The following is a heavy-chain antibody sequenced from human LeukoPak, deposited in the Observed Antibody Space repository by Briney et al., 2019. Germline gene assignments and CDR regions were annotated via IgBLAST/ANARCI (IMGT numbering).Heavy chain of an antibody. CDR3: ARDSKYYDSSGYLRGGLDY. Sequence: GGSLRLSCAASGFTFSSYEMNWVPQAPGKGLEWVSYISSSGSTIYYADSVKGRFTISRDNAKNSLSLQMNSLRAEDTAVYYCARDSKYYDSSGYLRGGLDYWGQGTLVTVSS. CDR1: GFTFSSYE. D-gene: IGHD3-22*01. J-gene: IGHJ4*02. CDR2: ISSSGSTI. V-gene: IGHV3-48*03.